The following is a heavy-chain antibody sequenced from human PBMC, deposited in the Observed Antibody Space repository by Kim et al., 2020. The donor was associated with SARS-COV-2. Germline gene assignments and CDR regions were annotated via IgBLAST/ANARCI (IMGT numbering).Heavy chain of an antibody. V-gene: IGHV3-23*01. CDR2: ISGSGGST. CDR3: AKGEYDYVWAPSCY. Sequence: GGSLRLSCAASGFTFSSYAMSWVRQAPGKGLEWVSAISGSGGSTYYADSVKGRFTISRDNSKNTLYLQMNSLRAEDTAVYYCAKGEYDYVWAPSCYWGQGTLGTVSS. J-gene: IGHJ4*02. D-gene: IGHD3-16*01. CDR1: GFTFSSYA.